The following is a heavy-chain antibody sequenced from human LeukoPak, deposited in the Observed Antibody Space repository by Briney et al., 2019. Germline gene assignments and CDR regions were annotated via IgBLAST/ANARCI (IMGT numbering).Heavy chain of an antibody. J-gene: IGHJ5*02. V-gene: IGHV3-21*01. CDR1: GFTFSRYS. D-gene: IGHD6-19*01. CDR2: ISSSSSYI. CDR3: ARDRSGPGVFDP. Sequence: GGSLRLSCAASGFTFSRYSMNWVRQAPGKGLEWVSSISSSSSYIYYADSVKGRFTISRDNAKNSLYLQMNSLRAEDTAVYYCARDRSGPGVFDPWGQGTLVTVSS.